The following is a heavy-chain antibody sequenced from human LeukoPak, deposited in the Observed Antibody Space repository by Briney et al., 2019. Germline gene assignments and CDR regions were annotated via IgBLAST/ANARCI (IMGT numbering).Heavy chain of an antibody. J-gene: IGHJ5*02. CDR1: GYSISSGYY. Sequence: SETLSLTCTVSGYSISSGYYWTWIRQPPGKGLEWIGYIYHSGSTYYNPSLKSRVTISVDKSKNQFSLKLSSVTAADTAVYYCARHEALNWFDPWGQGTLVTVSS. CDR3: ARHEALNWFDP. V-gene: IGHV4-38-2*02. CDR2: IYHSGST.